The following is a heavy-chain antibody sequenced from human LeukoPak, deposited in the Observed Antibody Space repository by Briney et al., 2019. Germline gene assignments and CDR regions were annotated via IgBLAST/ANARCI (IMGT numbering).Heavy chain of an antibody. D-gene: IGHD3-10*01. CDR3: ARPRYYYGSGSYLDY. Sequence: ASVKVSCKASGYTFSDKYIHWVRQAPGQGLEWMGWITPNSGGTNYAQKFQGRVTMTRDVSITTAFLELRSLTSDDTAVYYCARPRYYYGSGSYLDYWGQGTLVTVSS. CDR2: ITPNSGGT. CDR1: GYTFSDKY. V-gene: IGHV1-2*02. J-gene: IGHJ4*02.